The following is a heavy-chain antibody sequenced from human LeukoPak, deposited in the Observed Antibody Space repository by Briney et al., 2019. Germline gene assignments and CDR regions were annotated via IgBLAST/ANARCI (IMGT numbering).Heavy chain of an antibody. CDR2: IYYSGST. D-gene: IGHD6-13*01. CDR1: GGSISSYY. CDR3: ARASSSPYYYYMGV. Sequence: SETLSLTCTVSGGSISSYYWSWIRQPPGKGLEWIGYIYYSGSTNYNPSLKSRVTISVDTSKNQFSLKLSSVTAADTAVYYCARASSSPYYYYMGVWGKGTTVTVPS. V-gene: IGHV4-59*01. J-gene: IGHJ6*03.